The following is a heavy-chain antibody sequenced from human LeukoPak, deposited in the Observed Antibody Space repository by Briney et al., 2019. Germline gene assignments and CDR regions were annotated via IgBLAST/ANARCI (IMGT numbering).Heavy chain of an antibody. CDR3: AGLFGYDQVDS. Sequence: SETLSLTCTVSGGSIISSTYYWGWLRQPPGKGLEWIGTIHDSGSTYYNPSLKSRVTISVDTSKNQFSLKLSSVTAADTAVYYCAGLFGYDQVDSWGQGTLVTVSS. CDR1: GGSIISSTYY. D-gene: IGHD3-3*01. CDR2: IHDSGST. J-gene: IGHJ4*02. V-gene: IGHV4-39*01.